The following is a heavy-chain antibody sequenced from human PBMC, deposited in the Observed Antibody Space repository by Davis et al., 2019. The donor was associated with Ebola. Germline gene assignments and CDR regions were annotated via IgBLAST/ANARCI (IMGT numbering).Heavy chain of an antibody. Sequence: SETLSLTCTVSGGSISTSYWSWIRQPPGKGLEWIGYIYHSGSTNYNPSLKSRVTTSVDTSNNQFSLKLSSVTAADTAVYYCARARRNLHDAFDIWGQGTMVTVSS. J-gene: IGHJ3*02. CDR1: GGSISTSY. V-gene: IGHV4-59*01. CDR2: IYHSGST. D-gene: IGHD1-7*01. CDR3: ARARRNLHDAFDI.